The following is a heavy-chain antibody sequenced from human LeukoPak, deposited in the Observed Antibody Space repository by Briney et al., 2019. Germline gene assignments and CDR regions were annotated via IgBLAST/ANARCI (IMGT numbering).Heavy chain of an antibody. Sequence: GGSLRLSCAASGFTFSSYAMSWVRQAPGKGLEWVSAISGSGGSTYYADSVKGRFTISRDNSKNTLYLQMNSLRAEDTAVYYCAKGGRYCSSTSCYTGLDYWGQGTLVTVSS. D-gene: IGHD2-2*02. CDR1: GFTFSSYA. V-gene: IGHV3-23*01. CDR2: ISGSGGST. J-gene: IGHJ4*02. CDR3: AKGGRYCSSTSCYTGLDY.